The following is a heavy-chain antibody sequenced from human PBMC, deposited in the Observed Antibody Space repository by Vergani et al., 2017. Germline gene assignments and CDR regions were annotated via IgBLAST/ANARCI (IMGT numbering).Heavy chain of an antibody. Sequence: QLQLQESGPGLVKPSETLSLTCTVSGGSISSSSYYWGWIRQPPGKGLEWIGSIYYSGSTYYNPSLKSRVTISVDTSKNQFSLKLSSVTAADTAVYYCARGRGQWLATPGDYFDYWGQGTLVTVSS. CDR2: IYYSGST. CDR1: GGSISSSSYY. CDR3: ARGRGQWLATPGDYFDY. D-gene: IGHD6-19*01. J-gene: IGHJ4*02. V-gene: IGHV4-39*07.